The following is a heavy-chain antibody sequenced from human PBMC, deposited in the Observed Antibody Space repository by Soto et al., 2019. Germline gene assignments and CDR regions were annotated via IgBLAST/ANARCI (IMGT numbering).Heavy chain of an antibody. CDR2: ISGSGGST. CDR1: GITFYSFS. J-gene: IGHJ4*02. Sequence: PGGSLRLSCVASGITFYSFSVNWVRQAPGKGLEWVSAISGSGGSTYYADSVKGRFTISRDNSKNTLYLQMNSLRAEDTAVYYCAKDPSGYSSGWYPRADFDYWGQGALVTVSS. CDR3: AKDPSGYSSGWYPRADFDY. D-gene: IGHD6-19*01. V-gene: IGHV3-23*01.